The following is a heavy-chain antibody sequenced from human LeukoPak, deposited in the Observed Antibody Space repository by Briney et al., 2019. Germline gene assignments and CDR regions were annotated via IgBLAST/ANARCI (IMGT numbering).Heavy chain of an antibody. V-gene: IGHV1-8*01. J-gene: IGHJ4*02. D-gene: IGHD6-19*01. CDR1: GYTFTSYD. CDR3: ARAGYSNGWYEVDY. Sequence: ASVKVSCKASGYTFTSYDINWVRQATGQGLEWMGWMNPNSGNTGYAQKFQGRVTMTRNTSISTAYMELSSLRSEDTAVYYCARAGYSNGWYEVDYWGQGTLVTVSS. CDR2: MNPNSGNT.